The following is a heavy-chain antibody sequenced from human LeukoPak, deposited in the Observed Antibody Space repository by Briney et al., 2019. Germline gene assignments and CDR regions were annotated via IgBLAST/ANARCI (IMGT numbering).Heavy chain of an antibody. V-gene: IGHV3-7*01. CDR1: GFIFSSYW. D-gene: IGHD3-22*01. CDR2: IKGDGSEK. CDR3: AKGSYYDSSGSFYFDY. Sequence: GGSLRLSCAASGFIFSSYWVTWVRQAPGKGLEWVANIKGDGSEKYYVDSVKGRFTISRDNAKNSLYLQMNSLRAEDTAIYYCAKGSYYDSSGSFYFDYWGQGTLVTVSS. J-gene: IGHJ4*02.